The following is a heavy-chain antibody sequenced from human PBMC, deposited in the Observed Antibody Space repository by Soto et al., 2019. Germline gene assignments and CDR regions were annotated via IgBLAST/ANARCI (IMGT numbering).Heavy chain of an antibody. CDR1: GFTVSSNY. V-gene: IGHV3-15*01. Sequence: GGSLRLSCAASGFTVSSNYMSWVRQAPGKGLEWVGRIKSKTDGGTTDYAAPVKGRFTISRDDSKNTLYLQMNSLKTEDTAVYYCTTDSGNLYGDYDVMNYWGQGTLVTVSS. CDR2: IKSKTDGGTT. J-gene: IGHJ4*02. CDR3: TTDSGNLYGDYDVMNY. D-gene: IGHD4-17*01.